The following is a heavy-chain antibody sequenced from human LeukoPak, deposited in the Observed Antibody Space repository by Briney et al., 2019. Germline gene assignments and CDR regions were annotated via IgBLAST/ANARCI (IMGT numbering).Heavy chain of an antibody. V-gene: IGHV1-2*02. CDR3: ARSTTPNENEYFEH. CDR2: INPNSGGT. J-gene: IGHJ1*01. CDR1: GYTFTSYD. D-gene: IGHD2/OR15-2a*01. Sequence: EASVKVSCKASGYTFTSYDINWVRQATGQGLEWMGWINPNSGGTNYIQKFQGRVTMTRDTSISTAYMELSRLRSDDTAVYYCARSTTPNENEYFEHWGQGTLVTVPS.